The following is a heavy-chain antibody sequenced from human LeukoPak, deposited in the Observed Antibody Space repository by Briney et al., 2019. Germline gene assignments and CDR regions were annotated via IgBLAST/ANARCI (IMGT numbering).Heavy chain of an antibody. J-gene: IGHJ6*02. V-gene: IGHV3-33*06. CDR2: IWYDGSND. CDR3: AKDPGRGYYYDSSGYPRGNYYGMDV. D-gene: IGHD3-22*01. CDR1: GFTFGNLG. Sequence: GRSLRLSCVTSGFTFGNLGMYWVRQTPDKGLEWVAVIWYDGSNDDYADSVKGRFTISRDNSKNTLYLQMNSLRAEDTAVYYCAKDPGRGYYYDSSGYPRGNYYGMDVWGQGTTVTVSS.